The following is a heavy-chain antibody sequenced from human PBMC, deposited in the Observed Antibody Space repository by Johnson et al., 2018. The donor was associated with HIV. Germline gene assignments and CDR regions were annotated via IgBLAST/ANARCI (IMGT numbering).Heavy chain of an antibody. CDR1: GFTFSSYA. CDR3: AGGFYYGSGSYHGAFDI. D-gene: IGHD3-10*01. V-gene: IGHV3-30*02. Sequence: QVQLVESGGGLVQPGGSLRLSCAASGFTFSSYAMHWVRQAPGKGLEWVAFIRYDGSNKYYADSVKGRFTISRDNSKNTLYLQMARLRAEDTAVYYWAGGFYYGSGSYHGAFDIWGQGTMVTVSS. J-gene: IGHJ3*02. CDR2: IRYDGSNK.